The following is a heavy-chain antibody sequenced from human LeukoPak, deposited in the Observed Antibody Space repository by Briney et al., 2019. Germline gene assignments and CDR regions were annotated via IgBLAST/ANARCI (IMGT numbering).Heavy chain of an antibody. D-gene: IGHD1-26*01. Sequence: GGSLRLSCAASGFTFSSYGMHWVRQAPGKGLEWVAVISYDGSNKYYADSVKGRFTISRDNSKNTLYLQMNSLRSEDTAVYYCAGGALWVWGQGTLVTVSS. CDR3: AGGALWV. J-gene: IGHJ4*02. V-gene: IGHV3-30*03. CDR1: GFTFSSYG. CDR2: ISYDGSNK.